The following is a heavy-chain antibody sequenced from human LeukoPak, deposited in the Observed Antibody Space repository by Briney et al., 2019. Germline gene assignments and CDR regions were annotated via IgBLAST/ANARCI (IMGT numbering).Heavy chain of an antibody. J-gene: IGHJ4*02. CDR2: IKTKTDGGTT. V-gene: IGHV3-15*01. CDR3: TAPRGPRNGYYLSDY. CDR1: GFTFSNTW. D-gene: IGHD3-22*01. Sequence: GGSLRLSCAASGFTFSNTWMTWVRQAPGQGLEWVGRIKTKTDGGTTDYAAPVKGRFTISRDDSINTLYLQMNSLETEDTAVYYCTAPRGPRNGYYLSDYWGQGTLVTVSS.